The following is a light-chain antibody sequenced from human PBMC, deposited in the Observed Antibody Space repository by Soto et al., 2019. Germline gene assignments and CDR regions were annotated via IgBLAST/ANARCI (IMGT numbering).Light chain of an antibody. CDR1: SSDVGNYKL. J-gene: IGLJ1*01. CDR2: EVS. Sequence: QSALTQPASVSGSPGQSITISCAGTSSDVGNYKLVSWYQQHPGKAPKLMISEVSKRPSGVSNRFSGSKSGNTASLTISGLQAEDEADYYCSSYTSSSTLEVFGTGTKVTVL. CDR3: SSYTSSSTLEV. V-gene: IGLV2-14*02.